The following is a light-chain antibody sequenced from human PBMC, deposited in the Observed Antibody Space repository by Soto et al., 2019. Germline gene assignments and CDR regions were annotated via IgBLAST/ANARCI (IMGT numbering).Light chain of an antibody. Sequence: EIVLTQSPGTLSFSSGERATLSCRASQSVNSNYLTWYQQKPGLTPRLLIYGASSRATGIPDRFSGSGSGTDFTLTISRLEPEDFAVYYCQQYDSSRLTFGGGTKVEIK. CDR2: GAS. V-gene: IGKV3-20*01. CDR1: QSVNSNY. CDR3: QQYDSSRLT. J-gene: IGKJ4*01.